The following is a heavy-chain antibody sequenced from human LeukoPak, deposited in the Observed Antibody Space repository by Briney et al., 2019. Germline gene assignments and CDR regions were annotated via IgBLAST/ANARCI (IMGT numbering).Heavy chain of an antibody. V-gene: IGHV3-23*01. CDR1: GFTFSSYA. CDR2: ISGSGGST. CDR3: AKDGVYGSSWPNELDY. D-gene: IGHD6-13*01. Sequence: QPGGSLRLSCAASGFTFSSYAMSWVRQAPGKGLEWVSAISGSGGSTYYADSVKGRFTISRDNSKNTLYLQMNSLRAEDTAVYYCAKDGVYGSSWPNELDYWGQGTLVTVSS. J-gene: IGHJ4*02.